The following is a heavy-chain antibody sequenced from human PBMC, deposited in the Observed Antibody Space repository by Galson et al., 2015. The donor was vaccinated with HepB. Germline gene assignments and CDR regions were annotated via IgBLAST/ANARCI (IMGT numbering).Heavy chain of an antibody. CDR2: INPNSGGT. D-gene: IGHD5-18*01. V-gene: IGHV1-2*04. J-gene: IGHJ6*03. CDR1: GYTFTGYY. Sequence: SVKVSCKASGYTFTGYYMHWVRQAPGQGLEWMGWINPNSGGTNYAQKFQGWVTMTRDTSISTAYMELSRLRSDDTAVYYCARDLGGGYSYGLGRANYYMDVWGKGTTVTVSS. CDR3: ARDLGGGYSYGLGRANYYMDV.